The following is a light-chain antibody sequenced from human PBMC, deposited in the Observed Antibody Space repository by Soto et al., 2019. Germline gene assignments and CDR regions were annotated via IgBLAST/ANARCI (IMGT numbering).Light chain of an antibody. Sequence: QSVLTQPRSVSGSPGQSVTISCTGTSSDVGGYNYVSWYQQHPGKAPKLMIYDVSKRPSGVPDRFSGSKSGNAASLTISGLQAEDEADHYCCSYAGSSYVFGTGTKVTVL. CDR3: CSYAGSSYV. CDR2: DVS. J-gene: IGLJ1*01. V-gene: IGLV2-11*01. CDR1: SSDVGGYNY.